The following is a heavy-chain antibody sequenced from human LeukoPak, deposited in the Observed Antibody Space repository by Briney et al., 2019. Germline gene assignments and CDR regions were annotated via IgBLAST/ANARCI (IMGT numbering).Heavy chain of an antibody. CDR1: GGSIGTYY. D-gene: IGHD3-16*02. J-gene: IGHJ6*03. CDR2: IYVTGT. Sequence: SETLSLTCTVSGGSIGTYYWSWIRQSPGKGLEWIGYIYVTGTRYNPYLQSRVTISVDRSRNQFFLRMSSVTAADTAVYYCARHIGGGIEDMDVWGKGTKVIVSS. CDR3: ARHIGGGIEDMDV. V-gene: IGHV4-59*08.